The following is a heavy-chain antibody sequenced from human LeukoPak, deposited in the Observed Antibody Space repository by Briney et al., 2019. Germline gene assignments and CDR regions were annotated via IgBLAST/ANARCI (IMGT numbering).Heavy chain of an antibody. CDR1: GFTFSSYW. Sequence: GGSLRPSCAASGFTFSSYWMHWVRQAPGKGLVWVSRINSDGSSTSYADSVKGRFAISRDNAKNTLYLQMNSLRAEDTAVYYCARVDSSGWYYYYGMDVWGKGTTVTVSS. D-gene: IGHD6-19*01. CDR2: INSDGSST. J-gene: IGHJ6*04. V-gene: IGHV3-74*01. CDR3: ARVDSSGWYYYYGMDV.